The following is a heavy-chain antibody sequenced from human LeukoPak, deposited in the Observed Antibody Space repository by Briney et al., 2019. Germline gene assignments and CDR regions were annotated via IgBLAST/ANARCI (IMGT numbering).Heavy chain of an antibody. CDR2: MNPNSGNT. CDR3: ARVSYDSSGYYLADAFDI. Sequence: ASVKVSCKASGYTFTSYGINWVRQATGQGLEWMGWMNPNSGNTGYAQKFQGRVTITRNTSISTAYMELSSLRSEDTAVYYCARVSYDSSGYYLADAFDIWGQGTMVTVSS. D-gene: IGHD3-22*01. J-gene: IGHJ3*02. CDR1: GYTFTSYG. V-gene: IGHV1-8*03.